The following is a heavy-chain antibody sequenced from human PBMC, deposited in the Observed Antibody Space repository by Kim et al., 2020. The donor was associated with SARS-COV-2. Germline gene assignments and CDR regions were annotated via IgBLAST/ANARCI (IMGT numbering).Heavy chain of an antibody. CDR3: ASPGSSGWYRWFDP. D-gene: IGHD6-19*01. V-gene: IGHV3-21*01. J-gene: IGHJ5*02. CDR2: ISSSSYI. Sequence: GGSLRLSCAASGFTFSSYGMNWVRQAPGKGLEWVSSISSSSYIYYADSVKGRFTISRDNAKNSLYLQMNSLRAEDTAVYYCASPGSSGWYRWFDPWGQGTLVTVSS. CDR1: GFTFSSYG.